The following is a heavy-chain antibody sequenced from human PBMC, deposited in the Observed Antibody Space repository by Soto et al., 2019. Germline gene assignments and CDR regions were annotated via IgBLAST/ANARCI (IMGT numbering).Heavy chain of an antibody. Sequence: GGSLRLSCAASVFTFSSYGMHWVRHSPGKGLEWVAVISYDGSNKYYADSVKGRFTISRDNSKNTLYLQMNSLRAEDTAVYYCAKDLRKHIVVAATQFQYWGQGTLVNVSS. CDR2: ISYDGSNK. D-gene: IGHD2-21*01. CDR1: VFTFSSYG. J-gene: IGHJ4*02. CDR3: AKDLRKHIVVAATQFQY. V-gene: IGHV3-30*18.